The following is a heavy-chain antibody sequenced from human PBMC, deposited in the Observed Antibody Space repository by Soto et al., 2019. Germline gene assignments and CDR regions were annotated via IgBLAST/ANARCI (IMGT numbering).Heavy chain of an antibody. Sequence: QVQLVESGGGVVQPGRSLRLSCAASGFTFSSYGMHWVRQAPGKGLEWVAGIWYDGSNKYYADSVKGRFTISRDNSKNTLYLHMNSLRAEDTAVYYCARGGEPLIAADERLGLDYWGQGTLVTVSS. CDR2: IWYDGSNK. D-gene: IGHD6-13*01. CDR1: GFTFSSYG. J-gene: IGHJ4*02. CDR3: ARGGEPLIAADERLGLDY. V-gene: IGHV3-33*01.